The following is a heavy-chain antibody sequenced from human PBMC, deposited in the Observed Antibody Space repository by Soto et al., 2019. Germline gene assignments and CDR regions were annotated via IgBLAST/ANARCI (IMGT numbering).Heavy chain of an antibody. D-gene: IGHD6-13*01. CDR1: GYTLTELS. Sequence: QVQLVQSGAEVKKPGASVKVSCKVSGYTLTELSMHWVRQAPGKGLEWMGGFDPEDGETIYAQKFQGIVTMTEDTSTDTAYMELSILRSEDTTVYYCATVDVAARPYYYYGMDFWGQGTTVTVSS. J-gene: IGHJ6*02. CDR3: ATVDVAARPYYYYGMDF. CDR2: FDPEDGET. V-gene: IGHV1-24*01.